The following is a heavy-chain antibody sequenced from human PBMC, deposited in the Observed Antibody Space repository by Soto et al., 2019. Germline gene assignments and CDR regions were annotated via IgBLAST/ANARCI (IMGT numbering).Heavy chain of an antibody. V-gene: IGHV1-18*01. CDR2: ISAYNGNT. CDR3: ARASYYDSGSYYKHGMDV. Sequence: ASVRVSCKASGCTFTSYGISWVRQAPVRVLEWMGWISAYNGNTNYAQKLQGRVTMTKETSTSTAYMKLRSLRSDDTAVYYCARASYYDSGSYYKHGMDVWG. D-gene: IGHD3-10*01. J-gene: IGHJ6*02. CDR1: GCTFTSYG.